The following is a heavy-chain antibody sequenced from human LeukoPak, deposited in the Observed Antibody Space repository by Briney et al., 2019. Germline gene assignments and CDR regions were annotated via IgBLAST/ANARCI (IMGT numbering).Heavy chain of an antibody. D-gene: IGHD3-16*01. CDR3: ARDSGHGGIFDY. CDR1: GFTFSNYW. J-gene: IGHJ4*02. Sequence: GGSLRLSCAASGFTFSNYWMTWIRQAPGKGLEWVANINHDGSEKYYVDSMKGRFTISRDNVKNSLYLQVNSLRAEDTAVYYCARDSGHGGIFDYWGQGTLVTVSS. V-gene: IGHV3-7*01. CDR2: INHDGSEK.